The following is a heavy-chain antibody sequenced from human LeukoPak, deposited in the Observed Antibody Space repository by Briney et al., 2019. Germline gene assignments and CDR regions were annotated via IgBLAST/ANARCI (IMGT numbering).Heavy chain of an antibody. Sequence: QPGGSLRLSCAASGFTFSNAWMNWVRQAPGKGLEWVSVISGRGGITNYADSVKGRFTISRDNSKNTLILQVNSLRAEDTAEYYCASRDSKYAFDIWGQGTMVTVSS. D-gene: IGHD3/OR15-3a*01. CDR2: ISGRGGIT. J-gene: IGHJ3*02. V-gene: IGHV3-23*01. CDR3: ASRDSKYAFDI. CDR1: GFTFSNAW.